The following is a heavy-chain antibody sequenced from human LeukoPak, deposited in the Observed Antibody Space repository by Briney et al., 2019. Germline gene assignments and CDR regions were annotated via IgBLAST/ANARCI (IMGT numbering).Heavy chain of an antibody. J-gene: IGHJ4*02. Sequence: GSLRLSCAASGFTFSSFAMSWVRQAPGKGLEWVANVVGSGAATYYADPVKGRFTISRDNSKNMLFLQMNSLRVDDTAVYYCARDPSVLWFGEFDYWGQGTLVTASS. D-gene: IGHD3-10*01. CDR3: ARDPSVLWFGEFDY. CDR1: GFTFSSFA. CDR2: VVGSGAAT. V-gene: IGHV3-23*01.